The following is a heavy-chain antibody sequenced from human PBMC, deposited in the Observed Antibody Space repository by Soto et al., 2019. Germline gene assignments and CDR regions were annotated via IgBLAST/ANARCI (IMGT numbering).Heavy chain of an antibody. CDR1: GFTFSSYG. D-gene: IGHD6-13*01. CDR3: AKEWVAAGFDY. CDR2: ISYDGSNK. J-gene: IGHJ4*02. V-gene: IGHV3-30*18. Sequence: QVQLVESGGGVVQPGRSLRLSCAASGFTFSSYGMHWVRQAPGKGLEWVAVISYDGSNKYYADSVKGRFTISRDNSKNTLYLQMNSLRAEDTAVYYCAKEWVAAGFDYWGQGTLVTVSS.